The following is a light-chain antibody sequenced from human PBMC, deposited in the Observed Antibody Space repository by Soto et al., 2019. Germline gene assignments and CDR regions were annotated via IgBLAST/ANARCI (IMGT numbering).Light chain of an antibody. V-gene: IGLV2-11*01. Sequence: QSALTQPRSVSGSPGQSVTISCSGTSSDVGGYDYVSWYQQHPGKAPKLMVYGVTKRPSGVPDRFSDSKSGNTASLTISGLQAEDEADYYCCSYAGSYTWLFGGGTKLTVL. CDR3: CSYAGSYTWL. CDR2: GVT. J-gene: IGLJ3*02. CDR1: SSDVGGYDY.